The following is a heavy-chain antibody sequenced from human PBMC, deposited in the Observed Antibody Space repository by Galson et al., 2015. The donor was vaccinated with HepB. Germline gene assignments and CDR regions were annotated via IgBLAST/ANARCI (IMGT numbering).Heavy chain of an antibody. V-gene: IGHV4-4*07. Sequence: SETLSLTCTVSGGSISSFYWSWIRQPAGKGLEWIGRMYASGSTNYNTSLKSRVTMSVDTSKNQFSLKLSSVTAADTAVYYCARDQRDYGAKSGWFDPWGQGTLVTVSS. CDR2: MYASGST. D-gene: IGHD4-23*01. J-gene: IGHJ5*02. CDR1: GGSISSFY. CDR3: ARDQRDYGAKSGWFDP.